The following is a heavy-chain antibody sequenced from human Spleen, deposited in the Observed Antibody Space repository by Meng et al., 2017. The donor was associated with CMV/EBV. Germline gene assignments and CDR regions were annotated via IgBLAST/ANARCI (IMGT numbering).Heavy chain of an antibody. D-gene: IGHD1-14*01. V-gene: IGHV3-NL1*01. Sequence: GESLKISCVASGLTFNKYGIHWVRQAPGRGLEWVSVIYTDGSRSFHADSVKGRFTISRDNSKNTLYLQMNSLRAEDTAVYYCASISYWGQGTLVTVSS. CDR1: GLTFNKYG. J-gene: IGHJ4*02. CDR2: IYTDGSRS. CDR3: ASISY.